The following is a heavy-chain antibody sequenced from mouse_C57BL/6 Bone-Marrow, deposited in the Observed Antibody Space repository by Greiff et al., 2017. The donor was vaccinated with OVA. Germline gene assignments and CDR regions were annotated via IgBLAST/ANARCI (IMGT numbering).Heavy chain of an antibody. J-gene: IGHJ4*01. D-gene: IGHD2-3*01. CDR3: AVDGYSYAMDY. CDR1: GFNIKDYY. CDR2: IDPEDGET. Sequence: VQLQQSGAELVKPGASVKLSCTASGFNIKDYYMHWVKQRTEQGLEWIGRIDPEDGETKYAPKFQGKATITADTSSNTAYLQLSSLTSEVTAVYYCAVDGYSYAMDYWGQGTSVTVSS. V-gene: IGHV14-2*01.